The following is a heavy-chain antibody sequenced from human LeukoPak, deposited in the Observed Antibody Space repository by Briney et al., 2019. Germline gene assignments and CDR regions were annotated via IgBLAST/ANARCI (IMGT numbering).Heavy chain of an antibody. Sequence: ASVKVSCKASGYTFTSYGISWVRQAPGQGLEWMGWISAYNGNTNYAQKLQGRVTMTTDTSTSTAYMELRSLRSDDTAVYYCARDFDSSGYYLNGAFDIWGQGTMVTVSS. CDR2: ISAYNGNT. D-gene: IGHD3-22*01. CDR1: GYTFTSYG. J-gene: IGHJ3*02. V-gene: IGHV1-18*01. CDR3: ARDFDSSGYYLNGAFDI.